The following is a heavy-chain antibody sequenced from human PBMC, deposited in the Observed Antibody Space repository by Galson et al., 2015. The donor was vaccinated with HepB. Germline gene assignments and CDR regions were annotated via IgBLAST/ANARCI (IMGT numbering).Heavy chain of an antibody. V-gene: IGHV5-51*01. CDR1: GYGFASYW. CDR3: ARHSYDSSGAEYYFDY. CDR2: IYPRDSDT. Sequence: QSGAEVKKPGESLKISCKGAGYGFASYWIAWVRQMPGKGLEWMGIIYPRDSDTRYSPSFQGQVTISADKSISTAYLQWSSLKASDTAMYYCARHSYDSSGAEYYFDYWGQGTRVTVSS. D-gene: IGHD3-22*01. J-gene: IGHJ4*02.